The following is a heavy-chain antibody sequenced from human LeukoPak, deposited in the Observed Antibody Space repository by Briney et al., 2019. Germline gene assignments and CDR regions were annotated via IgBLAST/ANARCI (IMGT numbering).Heavy chain of an antibody. CDR3: ATVMRWLIFNWFDP. D-gene: IGHD5-24*01. CDR1: GFTFSSYG. Sequence: GGSLRLSCAASGFTFSSYGMHWVRQAPGKGLEWVAVIWYDGSNKYYADSVKGRFTISRDNSKNTLYLQMNSLRAEDTAVYYCATVMRWLIFNWFDPWGQGTLVAVSS. CDR2: IWYDGSNK. V-gene: IGHV3-33*01. J-gene: IGHJ5*02.